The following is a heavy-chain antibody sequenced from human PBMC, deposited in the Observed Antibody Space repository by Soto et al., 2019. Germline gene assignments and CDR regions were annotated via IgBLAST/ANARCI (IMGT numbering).Heavy chain of an antibody. CDR3: AREDSSGWYHFDY. V-gene: IGHV3-66*01. CDR1: GFTVSSNY. D-gene: IGHD6-19*01. CDR2: IYSGGST. J-gene: IGHJ4*02. Sequence: GGSLRLSCAASGFTVSSNYMSWVRQAPGKGLEWVSVIYSGGSTYYADSVKGRFTISRDNSKNTLYLQMNSLRAEDTAVYYCAREDSSGWYHFDYWGQGTLVTVFS.